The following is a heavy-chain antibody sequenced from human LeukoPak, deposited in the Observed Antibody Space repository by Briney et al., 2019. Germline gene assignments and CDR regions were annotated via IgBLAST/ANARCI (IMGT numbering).Heavy chain of an antibody. CDR3: ARGDVVVVAALDY. CDR2: IIPIFGTA. J-gene: IGHJ4*02. CDR1: GYTFTSYG. V-gene: IGHV1-69*05. D-gene: IGHD2-15*01. Sequence: SVKVSCKASGYTFTSYGISWVRQAPGQGLEWMGRIIPIFGTANYAQKFQGRVTITTDESTSTAYMELSSLKSEDTAVYYCARGDVVVVAALDYWGQGTLVTVSS.